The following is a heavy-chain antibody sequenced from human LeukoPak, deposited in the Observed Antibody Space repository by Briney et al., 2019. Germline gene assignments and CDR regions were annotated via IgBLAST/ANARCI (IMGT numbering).Heavy chain of an antibody. V-gene: IGHV3-30*04. CDR1: GFTFSSYA. CDR2: ISYDGSNK. J-gene: IGHJ3*02. Sequence: GGSLRLSCAASGFTFSSYAMHWVRQAPGKGLEWVAVISYDGSNKYYADSVKGRFTISRDNSKNTLYLQMNCLRAEDTAVYYCARRWYYDSSGYFGAFDIWGQGTMVTVSS. CDR3: ARRWYYDSSGYFGAFDI. D-gene: IGHD3-22*01.